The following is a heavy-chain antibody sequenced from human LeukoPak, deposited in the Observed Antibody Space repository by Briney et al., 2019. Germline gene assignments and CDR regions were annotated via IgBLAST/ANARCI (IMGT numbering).Heavy chain of an antibody. CDR1: GGSISSSSYY. CDR2: IYYSGST. Sequence: PSETLSLTCTVSGGSISSSSYYWGWIRQPPGKGLEWIGSIYYSGSTYYNPSLKSRVTISADTSKNQFSLKLSSVTAADTAVYYCARRPRSYYDSSGYYYWGQGTLVTVSS. V-gene: IGHV4-39*01. D-gene: IGHD3-22*01. CDR3: ARRPRSYYDSSGYYY. J-gene: IGHJ4*02.